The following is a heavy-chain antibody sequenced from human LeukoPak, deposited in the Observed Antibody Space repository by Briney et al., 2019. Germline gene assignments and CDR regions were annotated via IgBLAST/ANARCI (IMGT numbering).Heavy chain of an antibody. V-gene: IGHV1-2*02. D-gene: IGHD1-20*01. J-gene: IGHJ6*03. CDR1: GYTFTGYY. Sequence: ASVKVSCKASGYTFTGYYMHWVRQAPGQGLEWMGWINPNSGGTNYAQKFQGRVTMTRDTSISTAYMELSRLRSEDTAVYYCARDHRITGTSPTYYMDVWGKGTTVTVSS. CDR3: ARDHRITGTSPTYYMDV. CDR2: INPNSGGT.